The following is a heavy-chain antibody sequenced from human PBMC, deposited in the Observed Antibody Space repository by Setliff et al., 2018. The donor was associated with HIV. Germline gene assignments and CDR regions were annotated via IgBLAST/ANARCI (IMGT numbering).Heavy chain of an antibody. Sequence: SETLSLTCTVSGDSITTNYWSWIRQSPGKGLEWIGSIYYGGCTNYNPSLKSRVTISLDTSRNQVFLNLTSVTAADTAVYYCARSIKAALRAGAFDVWGQGTMVT. CDR2: IYYGGCT. J-gene: IGHJ3*01. D-gene: IGHD2-15*01. CDR3: ARSIKAALRAGAFDV. CDR1: GDSITTNY. V-gene: IGHV4-59*01.